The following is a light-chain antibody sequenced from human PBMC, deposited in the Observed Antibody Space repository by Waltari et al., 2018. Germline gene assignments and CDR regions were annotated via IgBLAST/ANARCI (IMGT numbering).Light chain of an antibody. J-gene: IGLJ1*01. CDR1: SDDVGGYNY. CDR3: SSKTSASGV. V-gene: IGLV2-14*01. CDR2: EVS. Sequence: QSALTQPASVSGSPGQSITISCTGTSDDVGGYNYVSWYQQYPGKAPQLMIYEVSFRPSGISNRFSGSKSGNTATLTISGLQAEDEADYYCSSKTSASGVFGTGTTVTVL.